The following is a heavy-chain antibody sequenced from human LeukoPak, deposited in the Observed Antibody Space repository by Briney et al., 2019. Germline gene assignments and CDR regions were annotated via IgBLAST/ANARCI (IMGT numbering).Heavy chain of an antibody. CDR1: EFIFSSYG. V-gene: IGHV3-30*18. Sequence: GGSLRLSCAASEFIFSSYGMHWVRQAPGKGLEWVAVISYDGGTKYYADSVKGRFTISRDNSKNTLYLQMNSLRTEDTAVYYCAKGYNYGDYWGQGTLVTVSS. CDR2: ISYDGGTK. CDR3: AKGYNYGDY. J-gene: IGHJ4*02. D-gene: IGHD5-24*01.